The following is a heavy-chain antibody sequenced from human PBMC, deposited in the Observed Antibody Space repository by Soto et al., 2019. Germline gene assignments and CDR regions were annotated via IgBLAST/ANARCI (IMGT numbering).Heavy chain of an antibody. J-gene: IGHJ6*02. Sequence: WGSLRLSCAASGFTFSDYYMSWIRQAPGKGLEWISFISVGSDYIDYADSLKGRFTISRENAKNSLYLQMNSLRAGDTAVYFCARGPIISRMDIWGQGNTVNVSS. CDR2: ISVGSDYI. D-gene: IGHD3-10*01. CDR1: GFTFSDYY. CDR3: ARGPIISRMDI. V-gene: IGHV3-11*06.